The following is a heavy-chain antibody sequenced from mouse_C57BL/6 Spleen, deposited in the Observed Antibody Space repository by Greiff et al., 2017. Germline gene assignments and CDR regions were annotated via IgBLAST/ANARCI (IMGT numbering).Heavy chain of an antibody. J-gene: IGHJ3*01. D-gene: IGHD2-4*01. CDR1: GFTFSSYA. CDR3: TREGIYYDYDFLAY. Sequence: EVQVVESGEGLVKPGGSLKLSCAASGFTFSSYAMSWVRQTPEQRLEWVAYISSGGDYIYYADTVKGRFTISRDNARNTLYLQMSSLKSEDTAMYYCTREGIYYDYDFLAYWGQGTLVTVSA. V-gene: IGHV5-9-1*02. CDR2: ISSGGDYI.